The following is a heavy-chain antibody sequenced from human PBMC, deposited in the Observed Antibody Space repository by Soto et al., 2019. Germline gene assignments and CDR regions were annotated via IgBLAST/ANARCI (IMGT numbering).Heavy chain of an antibody. D-gene: IGHD6-13*01. CDR1: GDSINNGGTY. J-gene: IGHJ6*04. V-gene: IGHV4-31*03. CDR2: IFYSGST. Sequence: QVQLQESGPGLVKPSQTLSLTCSVSGDSINNGGTYWNWVRPFQGRGPEWIGYIFYSGSTHYKSALKSRVEMSLDTSKNEFSLTLRSATAADTAVYYCARGGSSWEGFYYRDVWGKGPTVTVSS. CDR3: ARGGSSWEGFYYRDV.